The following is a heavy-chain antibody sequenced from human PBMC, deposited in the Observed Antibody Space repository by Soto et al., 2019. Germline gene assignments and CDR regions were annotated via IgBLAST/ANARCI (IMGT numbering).Heavy chain of an antibody. CDR3: ARADRWYDFWSGYQPSNYYYYYGMDV. CDR1: GGTFSSYA. CDR2: IIPIFGTA. D-gene: IGHD3-3*01. Sequence: GASVKVSCKASGGTFSSYAISWVRQAPGQGLEWMGGIIPIFGTANYAQKFQGRVTITADESTSTAYMELSSLRSEDTAVYYCARADRWYDFWSGYQPSNYYYYYGMDVWGQGTTVTVSS. V-gene: IGHV1-69*13. J-gene: IGHJ6*02.